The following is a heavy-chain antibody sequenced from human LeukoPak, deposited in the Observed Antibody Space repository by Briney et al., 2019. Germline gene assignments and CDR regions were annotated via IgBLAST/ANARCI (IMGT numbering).Heavy chain of an antibody. D-gene: IGHD2-2*02. CDR3: ARGPPASIVVVPAAIRWDFWSGCYTGGEQKLDY. CDR2: ISAYNGNT. J-gene: IGHJ4*02. V-gene: IGHV1-18*01. CDR1: GYTFTSYG. Sequence: VASVKVSCKASGYTFTSYGISWVRQAPGQGLEWMGWISAYNGNTNYAQKLQGRVTMTTDTSTSTAYMELRSLRSDDTAVYYCARGPPASIVVVPAAIRWDFWSGCYTGGEQKLDYWGQGTLVTVSS.